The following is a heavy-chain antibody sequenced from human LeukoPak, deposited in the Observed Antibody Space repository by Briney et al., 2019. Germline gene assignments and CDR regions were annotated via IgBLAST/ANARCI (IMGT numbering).Heavy chain of an antibody. CDR1: GFTFSSHW. J-gene: IGHJ2*01. CDR3: ARDSNTDWYFDL. V-gene: IGHV3-74*01. D-gene: IGHD2-8*02. CDR2: INNDGRST. Sequence: GGSLRLSCAASGFTFSSHWVHWVRQAPGKGLVWVSHINNDGRSTRYADSVKGRFTISRDSAKNTVYLQMNSLRVEDTAVYYCARDSNTDWYFDLWGRGTLVTVSS.